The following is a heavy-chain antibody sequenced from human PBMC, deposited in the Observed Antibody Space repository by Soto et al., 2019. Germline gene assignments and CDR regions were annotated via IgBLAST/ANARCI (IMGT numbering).Heavy chain of an antibody. CDR2: IWFYLSNK. J-gene: IGHJ4*02. Sequence: GGSLRLSCAASGFTFSSYGMHWVRQAPVNGLEFVAVIWFYLSNKFYADSVKGRFTISRYNSKNTLSLQMNSLRDEDSAAYYFATTGPYWGQGTLVTVSS. V-gene: IGHV3-33*01. CDR3: ATTGPY. CDR1: GFTFSSYG.